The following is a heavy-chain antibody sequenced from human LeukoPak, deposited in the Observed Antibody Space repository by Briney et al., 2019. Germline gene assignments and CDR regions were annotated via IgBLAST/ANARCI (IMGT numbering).Heavy chain of an antibody. CDR3: ATGPSGFDY. CDR2: ISGSGGST. CDR1: GFTFGSYA. V-gene: IGHV3-23*01. D-gene: IGHD6-6*01. J-gene: IGHJ4*02. Sequence: TGGSLRLPCAASGFTFGSYAMYWVRQAPGKGLEWVSGISGSGGSTFYADSVKGRFTISRDNSENTLYLQMNSLRAEDTAVYYCATGPSGFDYWGQGTLVTVSS.